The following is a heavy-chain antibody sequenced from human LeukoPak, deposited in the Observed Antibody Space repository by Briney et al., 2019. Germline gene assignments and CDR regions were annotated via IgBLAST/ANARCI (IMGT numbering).Heavy chain of an antibody. CDR2: ISSSSSTI. V-gene: IGHV3-48*04. J-gene: IGHJ4*02. D-gene: IGHD4-23*01. CDR3: ARDPGGGNTGDYFDY. CDR1: GFTFSSYS. Sequence: GGSLRLSCAASGFTFSSYSMNWVRQAPGKGLEWVSYISSSSSTIYYADSVKGRFTISRDNAKNSLYPQMNSLRAEDTAVYYCARDPGGGNTGDYFDYWGQGTLVTVSS.